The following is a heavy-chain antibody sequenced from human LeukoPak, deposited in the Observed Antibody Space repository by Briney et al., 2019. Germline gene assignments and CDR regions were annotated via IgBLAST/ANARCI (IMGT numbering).Heavy chain of an antibody. CDR3: ATAGNYRFDY. V-gene: IGHV3-74*01. CDR2: INIDGRTT. Sequence: PGGSLRLSCAASGFTFSNSWMHWVRQAPGKGLVWVSRINIDGRTTNYADSVKGRFTISRDNAKNTLYLQMNTLRPEDTATYYCATAGNYRFDYWGQGTLVTVSS. CDR1: GFTFSNSW. J-gene: IGHJ4*02. D-gene: IGHD1-7*01.